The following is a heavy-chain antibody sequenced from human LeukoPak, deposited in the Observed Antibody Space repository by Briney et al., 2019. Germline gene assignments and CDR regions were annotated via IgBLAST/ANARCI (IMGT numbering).Heavy chain of an antibody. CDR1: GFTFSSYW. J-gene: IGHJ4*02. V-gene: IGHV3-7*01. CDR2: TKQDGSEK. Sequence: GGSLRLSCAASGFTFSSYWMSWVRQAPGKGLEWVANTKQDGSEKYYVDSVKGRFTISRDNAKNSLYLQMNSLRAEDTAVYYCARENLYYDLWSGYGCWGQGTLVTVSS. CDR3: ARENLYYDLWSGYGC. D-gene: IGHD3-3*01.